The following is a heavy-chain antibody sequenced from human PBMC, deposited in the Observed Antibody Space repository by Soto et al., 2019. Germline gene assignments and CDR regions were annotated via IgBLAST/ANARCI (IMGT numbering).Heavy chain of an antibody. V-gene: IGHV3-48*02. J-gene: IGHJ3*02. D-gene: IGHD3-22*01. CDR3: ARDPSYHSIVYCFVTAFDI. CDR1: GFTLSRYR. CDR2: FISSSSTI. Sequence: PGSSLRLSCAASGFTLSRYRMNWVRQAPGKGLEWGSYFISSSSTIYYADSVKARFTITSSTDKNILYLQMNSLRDEDTAVYYCARDPSYHSIVYCFVTAFDIWGQGTMVTVSS.